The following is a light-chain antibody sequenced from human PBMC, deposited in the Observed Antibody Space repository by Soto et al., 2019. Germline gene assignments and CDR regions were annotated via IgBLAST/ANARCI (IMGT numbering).Light chain of an antibody. Sequence: EIVLRQSPATLSLSPGETATLSCRASQTVARPSLAWYQQIPGQAPRLLIYGTFNRATGIPGRFSGSGSGTDFTLTISRLEPEDFAVYFCLQYGASPRTFGQGTKVEVK. CDR2: GTF. V-gene: IGKV3-20*01. CDR1: QTVARPS. J-gene: IGKJ1*01. CDR3: LQYGASPRT.